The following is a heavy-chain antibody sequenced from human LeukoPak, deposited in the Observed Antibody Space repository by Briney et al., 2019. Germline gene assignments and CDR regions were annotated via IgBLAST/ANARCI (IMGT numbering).Heavy chain of an antibody. V-gene: IGHV3-9*01. CDR3: AAMGGFDI. Sequence: GGSLRLSCAASGFTFDDYAMHWVRQAPGKGLEWVSGISWNSGSIGYADSVKGRFTISRDNAKNSLYLQMNSLRAEDTAVYYCAAMGGFDIWGQGTMVTVSS. CDR2: ISWNSGSI. D-gene: IGHD1-26*01. CDR1: GFTFDDYA. J-gene: IGHJ3*02.